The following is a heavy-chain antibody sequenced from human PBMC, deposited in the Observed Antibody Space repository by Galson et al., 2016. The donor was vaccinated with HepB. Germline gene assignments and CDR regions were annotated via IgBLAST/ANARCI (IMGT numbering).Heavy chain of an antibody. V-gene: IGHV3-9*01. D-gene: IGHD5-12*01. Sequence: SLRLSCAASGFTFDAYAMHWVRQAPGKGLEWVSGISWNRGTIGYADSVKGRFTISRDNSKNTLYLLMNSLRAEDTAIYYCAKDPGPWRPRDYYYGMDVWGQGTTVTVSS. J-gene: IGHJ6*02. CDR2: ISWNRGTI. CDR3: AKDPGPWRPRDYYYGMDV. CDR1: GFTFDAYA.